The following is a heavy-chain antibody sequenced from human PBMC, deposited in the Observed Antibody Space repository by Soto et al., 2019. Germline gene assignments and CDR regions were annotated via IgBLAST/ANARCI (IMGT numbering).Heavy chain of an antibody. D-gene: IGHD3-22*01. Sequence: SETLXXTCTVSXGSISSYYWSWIRQRPGKGLEWIGYIYYSGSTNYNPSLKSRVTISVDTSKNQFSLKLSSVTAADTAVYYCAIDRTYYYDRSAPYTDSYFDYWSQGTLVTVSS. J-gene: IGHJ4*01. CDR3: AIDRTYYYDRSAPYTDSYFDY. CDR1: XGSISSYY. CDR2: IYYSGST. V-gene: IGHV4-59*01.